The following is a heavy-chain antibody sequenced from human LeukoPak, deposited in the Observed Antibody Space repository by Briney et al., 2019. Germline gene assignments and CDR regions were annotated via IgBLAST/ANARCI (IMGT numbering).Heavy chain of an antibody. D-gene: IGHD3-10*01. CDR1: GGSISSYY. V-gene: IGHV4-59*08. CDR2: VYYSVTT. Sequence: SETLSPTCTLSGGSISSYYWSWIGQPPGQGLEWIGYVYYSVTTNYNPSLKSRVTISVDTSKNQFSLKLSSVTAADTAVYYCARHSGSGRYYKRPTVYHFDYWGQGTLVTVSS. CDR3: ARHSGSGRYYKRPTVYHFDY. J-gene: IGHJ4*02.